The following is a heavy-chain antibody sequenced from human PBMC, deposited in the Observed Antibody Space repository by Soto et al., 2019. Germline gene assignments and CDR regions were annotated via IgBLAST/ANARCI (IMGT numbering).Heavy chain of an antibody. J-gene: IGHJ4*02. CDR1: GFTFSSYA. D-gene: IGHD2-2*03. Sequence: HPGGSLRLSCAASGFTFSSYAMHWVRQAPGKGLEWVAVISYDGSNKYYADSVKGRFTISRDNSKNTLYLQMNSLRAEDTAVYYCARDGGYCSSTSCPPLDYWGQGTLVTVSS. V-gene: IGHV3-30-3*01. CDR2: ISYDGSNK. CDR3: ARDGGYCSSTSCPPLDY.